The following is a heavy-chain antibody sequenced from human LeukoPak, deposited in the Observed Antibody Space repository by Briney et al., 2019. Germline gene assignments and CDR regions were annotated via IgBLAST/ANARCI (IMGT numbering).Heavy chain of an antibody. D-gene: IGHD6-19*01. J-gene: IGHJ4*02. V-gene: IGHV3-23*01. CDR1: GFTFSSYA. CDR2: ISGSGGST. Sequence: GGSLRLSCAASGFTFSSYAMNWVRQAPGKGLEWVSAISGSGGSTYYADSVKGRFTISRDNSKNTLYLQMNSLRAEDTAVYYCAKESGRASGYSRGFTAYWGQGTLVTVSS. CDR3: AKESGRASGYSRGFTAY.